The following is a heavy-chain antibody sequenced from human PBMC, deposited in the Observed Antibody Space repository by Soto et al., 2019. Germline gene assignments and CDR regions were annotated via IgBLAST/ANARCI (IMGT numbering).Heavy chain of an antibody. D-gene: IGHD6-13*01. Sequence: AGGSLRLSCSASGFTFSSYDMHWVRQGPGKGLEWVSAIGTAGDTNYAGSVKGRFTISRENAKNSLYLQMNSLRAGDTAVYYCARGTAGSDGFDYWGQGTLVTVSS. V-gene: IGHV3-13*04. J-gene: IGHJ4*02. CDR3: ARGTAGSDGFDY. CDR1: GFTFSSYD. CDR2: IGTAGDT.